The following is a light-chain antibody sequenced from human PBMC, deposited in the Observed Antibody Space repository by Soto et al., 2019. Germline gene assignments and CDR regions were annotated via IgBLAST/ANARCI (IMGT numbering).Light chain of an antibody. CDR3: RSYTSSSTVV. J-gene: IGLJ2*01. CDR2: DVS. Sequence: QSALTQPASVSGSPGQSITISCTGTNSDVGGYNYVSWYQQHPGKAPKLMIFDVSNRPSEVSNRFSGSRSGNTASLAISGLQAEDEADYYCRSYTSSSTVVFGGGTKLTVL. V-gene: IGLV2-14*01. CDR1: NSDVGGYNY.